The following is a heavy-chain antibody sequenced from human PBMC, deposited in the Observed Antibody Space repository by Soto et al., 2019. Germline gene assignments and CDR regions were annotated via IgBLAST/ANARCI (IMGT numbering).Heavy chain of an antibody. V-gene: IGHV4-39*01. CDR3: ASFEYSSGWYSDY. CDR1: GGSISSSSYY. CDR2: IYYSGST. D-gene: IGHD6-19*01. Sequence: SETLSLTCTVSGGSISSSSYYWGWIRQPPGKGLEWIGSIYYSGSTYYNPSLKSRVTISVDTSKNQFSLKLSSVTAADTAVYYCASFEYSSGWYSDYWGQGTLVTVSS. J-gene: IGHJ4*02.